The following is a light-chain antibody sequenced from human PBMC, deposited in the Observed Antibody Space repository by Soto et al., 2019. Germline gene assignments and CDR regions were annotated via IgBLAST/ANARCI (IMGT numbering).Light chain of an antibody. J-gene: IGLJ2*01. CDR1: NSNIGAGYD. CDR3: QSYDSGLIGLV. Sequence: QTVVTQPPSVSGAPGQRGTIACTGNNSNIGAGYDVHWYRRFPGAAPTLLLSGYYNRPSGVPDRISGSKSGTSVSLAITDLKAEDEADYYCQSYDSGLIGLVFGTGTKLPVL. V-gene: IGLV1-40*01. CDR2: GYY.